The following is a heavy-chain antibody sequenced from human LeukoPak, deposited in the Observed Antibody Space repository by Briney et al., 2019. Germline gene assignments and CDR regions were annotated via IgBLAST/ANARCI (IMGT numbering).Heavy chain of an antibody. Sequence: GGSLRLSCAASGFTFDDYAMHWVRQTPGKGLEWVSGISWNSGSIAYADSVKGRFTISRDNSKNTLYLQMNSLRAEDTAVYYCAKAVEGCFFYWGQGTLVTVSS. CDR3: AKAVEGCFFY. CDR1: GFTFDDYA. V-gene: IGHV3-9*01. CDR2: ISWNSGSI. D-gene: IGHD2-15*01. J-gene: IGHJ4*02.